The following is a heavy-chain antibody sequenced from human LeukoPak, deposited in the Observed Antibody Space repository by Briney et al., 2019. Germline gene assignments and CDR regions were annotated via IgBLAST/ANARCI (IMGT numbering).Heavy chain of an antibody. CDR3: AREVKGIGFDY. CDR2: ISSSSSYI. Sequence: GGSLRLSCAASGFTFSSYSMNWVRLAPGKGLEWVSSISSSSSYIYYADSVKGRFTISRDNAKNSLYLQMNSLRAEDTAVYYCAREVKGIGFDYWGQGTLVTVSS. J-gene: IGHJ4*02. V-gene: IGHV3-21*01. D-gene: IGHD2-15*01. CDR1: GFTFSSYS.